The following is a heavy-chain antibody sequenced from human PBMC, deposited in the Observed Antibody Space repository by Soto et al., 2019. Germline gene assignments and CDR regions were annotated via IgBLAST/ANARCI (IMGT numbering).Heavy chain of an antibody. V-gene: IGHV1-2*02. Sequence: GASVKVSCKASGYTFTGYYMHWVRQAPGQGLEWMGWINPNSGGTNYAQKFQGRVTMTRDTSISTAYMELSRLRSDDTAVYYCARDTVPVLPWFGELLSGTYNWFDPWGQGTLVTVSS. D-gene: IGHD3-10*01. CDR1: GYTFTGYY. J-gene: IGHJ5*02. CDR3: ARDTVPVLPWFGELLSGTYNWFDP. CDR2: INPNSGGT.